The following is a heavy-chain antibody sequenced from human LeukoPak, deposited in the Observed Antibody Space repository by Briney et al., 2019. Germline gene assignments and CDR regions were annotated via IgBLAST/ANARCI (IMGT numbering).Heavy chain of an antibody. CDR2: IRGSGHII. Sequence: EGSLRLSCAASGFTFSDSYMSWIRHSSGKGLEWVSHIRGSGHIIYYADSMKGRFTVSRDNAKNSLYLQMNSLRAEDTAVYYCARTRGPLLPEHWGQGTLVTVSS. D-gene: IGHD3-22*01. CDR3: ARTRGPLLPEH. J-gene: IGHJ1*01. V-gene: IGHV3-11*04. CDR1: GFTFSDSY.